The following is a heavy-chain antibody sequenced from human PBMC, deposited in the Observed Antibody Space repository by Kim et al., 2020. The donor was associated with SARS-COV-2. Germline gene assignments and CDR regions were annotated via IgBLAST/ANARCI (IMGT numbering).Heavy chain of an antibody. D-gene: IGHD6-6*01. CDR2: IYYSGST. V-gene: IGHV4-39*01. Sequence: SETLSLTCTVSGGSISSSSYYWGWIRQPPGKGLEWIGSIYYSGSTYYNPSLKSRVTISVDTSKNQFSLKLSSVTAADTAVYYCASRGYSSSSFYYYYYMDVWGKGTTVTVSS. CDR3: ASRGYSSSSFYYYYYMDV. CDR1: GGSISSSSYY. J-gene: IGHJ6*03.